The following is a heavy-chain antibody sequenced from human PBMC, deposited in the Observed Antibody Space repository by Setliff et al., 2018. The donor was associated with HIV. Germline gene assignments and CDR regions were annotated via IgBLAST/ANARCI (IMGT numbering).Heavy chain of an antibody. V-gene: IGHV1-69*13. Sequence: SVKVSCKASGGRFSNYGISWVRQAPGQGLEWMGGIIPIFGTTNYAQMFQGRVTMTADESTSTAYMELRSLISDDTAVYYCAREGLWFGDRGYYMDVWGTGTAVTVSS. CDR2: IIPIFGTT. J-gene: IGHJ6*03. CDR1: GGRFSNYG. D-gene: IGHD3-10*01. CDR3: AREGLWFGDRGYYMDV.